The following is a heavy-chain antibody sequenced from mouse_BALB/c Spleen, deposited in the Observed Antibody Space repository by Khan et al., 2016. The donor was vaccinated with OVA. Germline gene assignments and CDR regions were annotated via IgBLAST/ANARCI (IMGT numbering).Heavy chain of an antibody. J-gene: IGHJ2*01. CDR3: ARGGFITTKGYFDY. Sequence: QVQLKESGAELVRPGTSVKISCKASGYAFTNYWLGWVKQRPGHGLEWIGDIYPGSGNTYYNEKFKGKATLTADKSSSTAYMQLSSLTSEDSAVXFCARGGFITTKGYFDYWGQGTTLTVSS. CDR2: IYPGSGNT. CDR1: GYAFTNYW. V-gene: IGHV1-63*01. D-gene: IGHD1-1*01.